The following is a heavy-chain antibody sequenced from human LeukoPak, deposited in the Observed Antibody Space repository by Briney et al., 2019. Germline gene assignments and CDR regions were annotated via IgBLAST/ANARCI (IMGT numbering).Heavy chain of an antibody. CDR2: MNPNSGNT. D-gene: IGHD1-26*01. Sequence: ASVKVSCKASGGTFSSYDINWVRQATGQGLEWMGWMNPNSGNTGYAQKFQGRVTMTRNTSISTAYMELSSLRSEDTAVYYCARVVVGATIPHYWGQGTLVTVSS. CDR1: GGTFSSYD. V-gene: IGHV1-8*02. CDR3: ARVVVGATIPHY. J-gene: IGHJ4*02.